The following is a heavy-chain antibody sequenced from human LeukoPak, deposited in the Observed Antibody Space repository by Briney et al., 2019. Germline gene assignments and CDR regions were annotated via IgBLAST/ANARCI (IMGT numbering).Heavy chain of an antibody. D-gene: IGHD5-18*01. J-gene: IGHJ4*02. CDR2: FYYSKNT. CDR1: GGSISSSSAY. V-gene: IGHV4-39*01. CDR3: VSPRGFSYGYFDY. Sequence: PSETLSLTCTVSGGSISSSSAYWGWIRQPPGKGLEWIGSFYYSKNTYYNPSLKSRVTISADTSKNQFSLTLGSVSATDTAVYYCVSPRGFSYGYFDYWGQGTLVTVSS.